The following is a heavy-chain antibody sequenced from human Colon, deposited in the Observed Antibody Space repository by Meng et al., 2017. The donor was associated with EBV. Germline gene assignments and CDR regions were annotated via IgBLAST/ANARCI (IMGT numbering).Heavy chain of an antibody. CDR2: IHHNGNT. CDR3: ARTAICIGGSCTTWDY. J-gene: IGHJ4*02. Sequence: QGQVQEPGPGLVKPSETLSLTCSVSGGSLSSANWWSWVRQPPGKGLEWIGEIHHNGNTNYNPSLKSRVTISVDKSKNQFVLKVTSVTAADTAVYYCARTAICIGGSCTTWDYWGQGALVTVSS. D-gene: IGHD2-15*01. V-gene: IGHV4-4*02. CDR1: GGSLSSANW.